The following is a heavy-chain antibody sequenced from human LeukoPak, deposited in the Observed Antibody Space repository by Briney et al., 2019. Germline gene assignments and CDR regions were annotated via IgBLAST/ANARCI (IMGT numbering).Heavy chain of an antibody. J-gene: IGHJ5*02. CDR3: ARGYNWNDPRDWFDP. D-gene: IGHD1-1*01. CDR2: IYHSGST. CDR1: GGSISSGGYS. Sequence: PSETLSLTCAVSGGSISSGGYSWSWIRQPPGKGLEWIGYIYHSGSTYYNPSLKSRVTISVDRSKNQFSLKLSSVTAADTAVYYCARGYNWNDPRDWFDPWGQGTLVTVSS. V-gene: IGHV4-30-2*01.